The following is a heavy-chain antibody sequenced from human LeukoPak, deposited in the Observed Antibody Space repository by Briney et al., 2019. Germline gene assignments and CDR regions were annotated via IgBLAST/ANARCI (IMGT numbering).Heavy chain of an antibody. Sequence: ASVKVSCKTSGYTFTDYYMHWVRQAPGQGLEWMGWINPNSGGTIYAQKFQGRVTMTRDTSISTAYMELSGLTSDDTAVYYCARDMVSGGSYSTRFDYWGQGTLVTVSS. CDR3: ARDMVSGGSYSTRFDY. V-gene: IGHV1-2*02. D-gene: IGHD1-26*01. J-gene: IGHJ4*02. CDR1: GYTFTDYY. CDR2: INPNSGGT.